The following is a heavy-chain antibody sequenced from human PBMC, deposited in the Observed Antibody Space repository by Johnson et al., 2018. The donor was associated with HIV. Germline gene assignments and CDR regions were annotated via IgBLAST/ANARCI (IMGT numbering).Heavy chain of an antibody. D-gene: IGHD2-15*01. CDR1: GFTFDDYG. CDR2: INWNGGST. Sequence: VQVVESGGRLVKPGGSLRLSCAASGFTFDDYGMSWVRQAPGTGLEWVSGINWNGGSTGYVDSVKGRFTIARDNAKNSLYLQMNSLRAEDTAVYYCASSSVVDDAFDIWGQGTMVTVSS. CDR3: ASSSVVDDAFDI. V-gene: IGHV3-20*04. J-gene: IGHJ3*02.